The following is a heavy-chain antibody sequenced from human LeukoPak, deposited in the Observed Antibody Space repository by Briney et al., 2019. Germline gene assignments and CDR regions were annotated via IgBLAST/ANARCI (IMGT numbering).Heavy chain of an antibody. D-gene: IGHD5-18*01. CDR1: GGTFSSYA. CDR3: ARHFRGYSYDAFDI. V-gene: IGHV1-69*05. CDR2: IIPIFGTA. Sequence: GASVKVSCKASGGTFSSYAISWVRQAPGQGLEWMGGIIPIFGTANYAQKFQGRVTITTDESTSTAYMELSSLRSEDTAVYYCARHFRGYSYDAFDIRGQGTMVTVSS. J-gene: IGHJ3*02.